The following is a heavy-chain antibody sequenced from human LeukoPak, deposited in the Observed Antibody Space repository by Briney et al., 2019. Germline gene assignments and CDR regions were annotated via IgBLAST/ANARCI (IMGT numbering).Heavy chain of an antibody. CDR1: GFTFSEYY. J-gene: IGHJ4*02. CDR2: ISSSGSTI. D-gene: IGHD3-22*01. V-gene: IGHV3-11*01. Sequence: GGSLRLSCAASGFTFSEYYMSWIRQAPGKGLERVSYISSSGSTIYYADSVKGRFTISRDNAKNSLYLQMNSLRAEDTAVYYCARAPSVSSSGLYYFDYWGQGTLVTVSS. CDR3: ARAPSVSSSGLYYFDY.